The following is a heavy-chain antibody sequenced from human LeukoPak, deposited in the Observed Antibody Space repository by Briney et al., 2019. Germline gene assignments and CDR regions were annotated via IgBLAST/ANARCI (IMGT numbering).Heavy chain of an antibody. CDR2: VYFNGGST. CDR3: ARPLYNAWDRFDP. V-gene: IGHV4-39*01. Sequence: PSETLSLTSTVTGDSISSGTYYWGWIRQAPGKGLEWIGSVYFNGGSTYYNPSLKSPATISIDTAKNQLSLNLRSVTAADTAVDYCARPLYNAWDRFDPWGQGTLVTVSS. D-gene: IGHD1-1*01. J-gene: IGHJ5*02. CDR1: GDSISSGTYY.